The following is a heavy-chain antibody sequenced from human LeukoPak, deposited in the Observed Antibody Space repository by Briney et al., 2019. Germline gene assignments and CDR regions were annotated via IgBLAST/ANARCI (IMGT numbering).Heavy chain of an antibody. CDR3: AKDKGTYVLRYFDWLFSLDY. CDR2: ISGVVGST. J-gene: IGHJ4*02. CDR1: GFTFDDYA. D-gene: IGHD3-9*01. V-gene: IGHV3-43*02. Sequence: GGCLRLSCAASGFTFDDYAMHWGRQAPGKRLEWVSLISGVVGSTYYADSVKSRFTISRDNSKNSLYLQMNSLRTEDTALYYCAKDKGTYVLRYFDWLFSLDYWGQGTLVTVSS.